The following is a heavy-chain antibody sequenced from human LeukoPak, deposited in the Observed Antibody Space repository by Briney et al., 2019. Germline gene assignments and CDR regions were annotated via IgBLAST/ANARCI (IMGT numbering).Heavy chain of an antibody. CDR1: GFTLSSCA. D-gene: IGHD3-22*01. J-gene: IGHJ4*02. Sequence: GGSLRLSCAASGFTLSSCAMSWVRQAPGKGLEWVSGISGSGASTYYADSVRGRFTISRDNSKNTLYLQMNSLRADDTAVYYSDTAYYDSSGYYSFDYLGQGTLVTVSS. CDR3: DTAYYDSSGYYSFDY. CDR2: ISGSGAST. V-gene: IGHV3-23*01.